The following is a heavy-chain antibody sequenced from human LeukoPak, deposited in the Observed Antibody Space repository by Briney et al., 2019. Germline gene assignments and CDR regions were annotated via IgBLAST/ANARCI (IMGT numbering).Heavy chain of an antibody. CDR3: TRGGGLMNF. Sequence: SETLSLTCTVSGASVNSGNYYWTWIRQPAGKRLEWIGRIYTSGSTNYNPSLKGRVTISIDASKNQFSLRLSSVTAADTAVYYCTRGGGLMNFWGQGTLVTVSS. CDR1: GASVNSGNYY. D-gene: IGHD2-8*01. J-gene: IGHJ4*02. CDR2: IYTSGST. V-gene: IGHV4-61*02.